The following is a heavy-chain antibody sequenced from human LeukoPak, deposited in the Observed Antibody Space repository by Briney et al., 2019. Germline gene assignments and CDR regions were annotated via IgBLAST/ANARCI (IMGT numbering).Heavy chain of an antibody. V-gene: IGHV3-48*01. J-gene: IGHJ4*02. CDR2: ISSSSSTI. CDR3: ARDDHGGSYQDY. Sequence: AGGTLRLSCAASGFTFSSYSMTWVRQPAGKGLEWVSYISSSSSTIYYADSVEGRFTISRDNAKNSLYLQMNSLRAEDTAVYYCARDDHGGSYQDYWGQGTLVTVSS. D-gene: IGHD1-26*01. CDR1: GFTFSSYS.